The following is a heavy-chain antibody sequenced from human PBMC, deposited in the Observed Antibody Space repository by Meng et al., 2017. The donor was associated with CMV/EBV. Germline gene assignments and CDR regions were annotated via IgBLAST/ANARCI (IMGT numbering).Heavy chain of an antibody. V-gene: IGHV1-8*03. CDR1: GYTFTSYD. CDR3: ARRGSSGWPYYYYGMDV. CDR2: MNPNSGNT. J-gene: IGHJ6*02. D-gene: IGHD6-19*01. Sequence: ASVQVSCKASGYTFTSYDINWVRQATGQGLEWMGWMNPNSGNTGYAQKFQGRVTITRNTSISTAYMELSSLRSEDTAVYYCARRGSSGWPYYYYGMDVWGQGTTVTVSS.